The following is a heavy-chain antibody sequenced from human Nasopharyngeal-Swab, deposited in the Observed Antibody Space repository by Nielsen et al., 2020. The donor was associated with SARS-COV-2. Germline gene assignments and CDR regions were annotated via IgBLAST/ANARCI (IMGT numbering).Heavy chain of an antibody. J-gene: IGHJ4*02. CDR3: ARDESGDYLGLPFDY. Sequence: SETLSLTCTVSGASISSSINYWGWSRQSPQKGLEWIGTVSYIGTANYNPSLNRRVTKSVDTSKNQFSLKLISVTAADTAVYYCARDESGDYLGLPFDYWGQGTLVTVSS. V-gene: IGHV4-39*07. CDR2: VSYIGTA. CDR1: GASISSSINY. D-gene: IGHD4-17*01.